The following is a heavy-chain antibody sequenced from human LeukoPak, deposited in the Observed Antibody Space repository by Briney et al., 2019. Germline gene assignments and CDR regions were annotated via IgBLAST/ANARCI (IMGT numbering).Heavy chain of an antibody. V-gene: IGHV4-59*08. J-gene: IGHJ4*02. CDR2: IYYSQST. CDR1: GGPNSSYY. Sequence: SETVSPPCSVSGGPNSSYYWSWMRQPPGKALEGSGYIYYSQSTNYNPSLKSRVNLPVDQSQNHVSLKLTSLTATDTAIYYCARAGGAPHGDYEFDFWGREYWAPRPQ. CDR3: ARAGGAPHGDYEFDF. D-gene: IGHD4-17*01.